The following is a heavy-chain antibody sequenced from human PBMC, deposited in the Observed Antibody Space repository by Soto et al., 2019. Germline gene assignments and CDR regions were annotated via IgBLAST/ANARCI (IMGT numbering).Heavy chain of an antibody. Sequence: PSETLSLTCTVSGGSISSYYWSWIRQPPGKGLEWIGYIYYSGSTNYNPSLKSRVTISVDTSKNQFSLKLSSVTAADTAVYYCAGGRGYSYGEPNFDYWGRGTLVTVSS. CDR1: GGSISSYY. V-gene: IGHV4-59*01. D-gene: IGHD5-18*01. CDR3: AGGRGYSYGEPNFDY. J-gene: IGHJ4*02. CDR2: IYYSGST.